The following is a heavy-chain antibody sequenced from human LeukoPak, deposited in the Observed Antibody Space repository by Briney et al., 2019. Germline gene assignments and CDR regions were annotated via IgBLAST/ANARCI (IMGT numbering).Heavy chain of an antibody. V-gene: IGHV3-23*01. CDR3: AKLRGFDY. CDR2: ISGSGGTT. J-gene: IGHJ4*02. D-gene: IGHD5-12*01. CDR1: GFAFNSYA. Sequence: GGSLRLSCAASGFAFNSYAMSWVRQAPGKGLECVSAISGSGGTTYYADSVKGRFTISRDNSKNTLYLQMNSLRVEDTAVYYCAKLRGFDYWGQGTLVTVSS.